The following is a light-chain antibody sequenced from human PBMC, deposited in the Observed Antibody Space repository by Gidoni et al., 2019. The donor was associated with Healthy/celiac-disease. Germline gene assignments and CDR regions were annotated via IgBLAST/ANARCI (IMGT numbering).Light chain of an antibody. CDR3: QQRSNWPLPLT. J-gene: IGKJ4*01. V-gene: IGKV3-11*01. CDR2: DAS. CDR1: QSVSSY. Sequence: EIVLTHSPATLSLSTGERATLSCRASQSVSSYLAWYQQKPGQAHTLLIYDASNRPTGTPARLSGSGAGTDFTLTISSLEREDFAVYYCQQRSNWPLPLTFGGGTKVEIK.